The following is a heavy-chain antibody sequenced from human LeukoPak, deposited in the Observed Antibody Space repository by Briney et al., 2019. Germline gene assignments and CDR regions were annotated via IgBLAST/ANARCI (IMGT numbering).Heavy chain of an antibody. Sequence: GGSLRLSCAASGFTFSSYEMNWVRQAPGKGLEWVSYISSSGSTIYYADSVKGRFTISRDNAKNSLYLQMNSLRAEDTAVYYCARANPWELPWSYAFDIWGQGTMVTVSS. V-gene: IGHV3-48*03. CDR3: ARANPWELPWSYAFDI. J-gene: IGHJ3*02. CDR1: GFTFSSYE. D-gene: IGHD1-26*01. CDR2: ISSSGSTI.